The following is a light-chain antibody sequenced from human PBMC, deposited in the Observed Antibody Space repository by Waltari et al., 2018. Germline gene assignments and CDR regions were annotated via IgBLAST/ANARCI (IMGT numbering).Light chain of an antibody. CDR2: DVN. CDR1: SSDVGAYIY. V-gene: IGLV2-14*03. J-gene: IGLJ2*01. CDR3: SSYTSSTTL. Sequence: QSALTQPASVSGSPGQSITISCTGTSSDVGAYIYVSWYQQHPGKAPKLLIYDVNTRSSGVSNRFAGSKSGNTASLTISGLQAEDEADYYCSSYTSSTTLFGGGTKLTVL.